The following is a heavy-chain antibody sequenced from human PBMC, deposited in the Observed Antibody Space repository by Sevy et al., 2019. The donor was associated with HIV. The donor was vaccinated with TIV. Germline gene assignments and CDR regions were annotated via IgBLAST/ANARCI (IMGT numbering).Heavy chain of an antibody. J-gene: IGHJ6*03. V-gene: IGHV3-23*01. CDR3: ESDHDELGLYFYYYSMDV. CDR2: ISGSGTRT. Sequence: GGSLRLSCAVSGFSFDSYGMTWVRQAPGKGLEWVSGISGSGTRTYYADSVKGRFSISRDNAKNTLYLRMDSLRDEDTAGYYCESDHDELGLYFYYYSMDVWGKGTTVTVSS. D-gene: IGHD1-26*01. CDR1: GFSFDSYG.